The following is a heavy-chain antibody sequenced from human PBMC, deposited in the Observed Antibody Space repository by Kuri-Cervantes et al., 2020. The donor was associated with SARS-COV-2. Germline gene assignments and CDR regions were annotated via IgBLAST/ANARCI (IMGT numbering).Heavy chain of an antibody. D-gene: IGHD1-1*01. CDR1: GFTFSGHW. V-gene: IGHV3-74*01. CDR2: INPDGSYT. Sequence: LSLTCAASGFTFSGHWIHWVRQAPGKGLVWVSRINPDGSYTNNADSVKGRFTLSRDNAKNMLFLQTNSLRAEDTAVYYCVRDGDHWNFDYWGQGTLVTVS. J-gene: IGHJ4*02. CDR3: VRDGDHWNFDY.